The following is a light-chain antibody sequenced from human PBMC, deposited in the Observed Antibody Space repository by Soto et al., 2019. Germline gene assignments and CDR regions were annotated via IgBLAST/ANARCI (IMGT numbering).Light chain of an antibody. Sequence: QSVLTQPASVSGSPGQSITISCTGTSSDVGGYNYVSWYQQHPGKAPKLMIYDVSNRPSGVSNRFSGSKSGNTASLTISGLQAEDEADYYCSYYTSSSTLLDVFGTGTKLTVL. J-gene: IGLJ1*01. CDR2: DVS. CDR3: SYYTSSSTLLDV. CDR1: SSDVGGYNY. V-gene: IGLV2-14*01.